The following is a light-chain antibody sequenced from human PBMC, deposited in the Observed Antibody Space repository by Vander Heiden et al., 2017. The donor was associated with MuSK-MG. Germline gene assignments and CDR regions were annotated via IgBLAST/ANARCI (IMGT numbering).Light chain of an antibody. Sequence: DIVMPQSPLSLPVTPGEPASLPCWSRPSLLRENRYTSLDWYLQKPGQSPQRLIYWGSKRASGVPDRFSGSGSGTDVTLKSSRVEAEDVGVYYCRQSLEAPLTFGGGTKVEIE. CDR3: RQSLEAPLT. J-gene: IGKJ4*01. CDR2: WGS. CDR1: PSLLRENRYTS. V-gene: IGKV2-28*01.